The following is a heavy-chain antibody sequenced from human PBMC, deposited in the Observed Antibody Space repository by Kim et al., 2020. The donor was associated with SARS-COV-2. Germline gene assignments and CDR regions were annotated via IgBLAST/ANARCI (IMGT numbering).Heavy chain of an antibody. Sequence: GESLKISCKGSGYSFTSYWIGWVRQMPGKGLEWMGIIYPGDSDTRYSPSFQGQVTISADKSISTAYLQWSSLKASDTAMYYCARHEAKLGPGGPNWFDPWGQGTLVTVSS. D-gene: IGHD7-27*01. CDR3: ARHEAKLGPGGPNWFDP. V-gene: IGHV5-51*01. CDR1: GYSFTSYW. CDR2: IYPGDSDT. J-gene: IGHJ5*02.